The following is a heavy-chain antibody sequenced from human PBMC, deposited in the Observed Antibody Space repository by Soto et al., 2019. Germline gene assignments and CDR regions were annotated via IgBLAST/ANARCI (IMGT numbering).Heavy chain of an antibody. D-gene: IGHD2-2*01. J-gene: IGHJ4*02. CDR2: INHSGST. CDR1: GGSFSGYY. V-gene: IGHV4-34*01. CDR3: AVGYCSSTSCYSN. Sequence: SETLSLTCTVYGGSFSGYYWSWIRQPPGKGLEWIGEINHSGSTNYNPSLKSRVTISVDTSKNQFSLKLSSVTAADTAVYYCAVGYCSSTSCYSNWGQGTLVTVSS.